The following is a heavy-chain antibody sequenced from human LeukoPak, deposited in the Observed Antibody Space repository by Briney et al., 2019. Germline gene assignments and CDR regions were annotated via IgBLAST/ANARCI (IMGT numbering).Heavy chain of an antibody. CDR1: GFTFSSYA. CDR2: ISSSGSAI. Sequence: GGSLILSCAASGFTFSSYAMSWVRQAPGKGLEWVSYISSSGSAIYYADSVKGRFTISRDNAQNSLYLQMNSLRAEDTAVYYCAREDNGYDYGDCWGQGTLVTVSS. V-gene: IGHV3-48*03. CDR3: AREDNGYDYGDC. J-gene: IGHJ4*02. D-gene: IGHD5-12*01.